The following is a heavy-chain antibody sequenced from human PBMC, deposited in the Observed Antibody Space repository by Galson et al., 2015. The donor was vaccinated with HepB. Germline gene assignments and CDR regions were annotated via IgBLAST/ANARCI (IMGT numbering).Heavy chain of an antibody. CDR1: GFTFNKHA. CDR3: ARDFGSSGWYGEFDY. CDR2: MPYDGSNT. Sequence: SQRLSCAASGFTFNKHAMHWVRQAPGKGLEWVAVMPYDGSNTYYADSVKGRFTISRDNYKNTLYLQMNSLRTDDTAVYYCARDFGSSGWYGEFDYWGQGTLVTVSS. D-gene: IGHD6-19*01. V-gene: IGHV3-30-3*01. J-gene: IGHJ4*02.